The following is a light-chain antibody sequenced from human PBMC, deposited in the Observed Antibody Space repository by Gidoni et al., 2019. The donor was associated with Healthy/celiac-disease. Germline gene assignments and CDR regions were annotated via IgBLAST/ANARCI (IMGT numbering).Light chain of an antibody. V-gene: IGLV1-40*01. CDR3: QSYDSRLSGSV. CDR2: GNS. J-gene: IGLJ3*02. CDR1: SSNIGAGYD. Sequence: QSVLPQPPSVSWAPGQRVTISCTGSSSNIGAGYDVHWYQQVPGTAPKLLIYGNSNRPSGVPDRFSGSKSGTAASLAITGLQDEDEADYYCQSYDSRLSGSVFGGGTKLTVL.